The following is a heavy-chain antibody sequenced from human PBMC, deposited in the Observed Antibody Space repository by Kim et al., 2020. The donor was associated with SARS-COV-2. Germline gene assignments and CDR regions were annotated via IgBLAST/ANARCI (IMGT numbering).Heavy chain of an antibody. CDR3: ARSVIGTPERNYYYYYGMDV. D-gene: IGHD1-1*01. CDR1: GFTFSSYA. Sequence: GGSLRLSCAASGFTFSSYAMHWVRQAPGKGLEWVAVISYDGSNKYYADSVKGRFTISRDNSKNTLYLQMNSLRAEDTAVYYCARSVIGTPERNYYYYYGMDVWGQGTTVTVSS. V-gene: IGHV3-30*04. CDR2: ISYDGSNK. J-gene: IGHJ6*02.